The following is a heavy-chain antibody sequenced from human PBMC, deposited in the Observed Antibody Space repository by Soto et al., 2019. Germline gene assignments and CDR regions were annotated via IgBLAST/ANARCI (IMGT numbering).Heavy chain of an antibody. CDR2: INAGNGDT. J-gene: IGHJ5*02. CDR3: ARDLMGYDSSGYYSTYNWFDH. Sequence: ASVKVSCKASGITFSSYAMHWVRQAPGQRLEWMGWINAGNGDTKYSQKFQGRVTITRDTSASTAYMELSSLRSEDTAVYYCARDLMGYDSSGYYSTYNWFDHWGQGTLVTVSS. D-gene: IGHD3-22*01. CDR1: GITFSSYA. V-gene: IGHV1-3*01.